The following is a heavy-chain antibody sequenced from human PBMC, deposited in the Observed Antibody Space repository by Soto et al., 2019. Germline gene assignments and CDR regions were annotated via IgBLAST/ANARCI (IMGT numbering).Heavy chain of an antibody. CDR3: ARGLVETPGGWGD. D-gene: IGHD1-26*01. CDR2: IYYSGST. Sequence: SETLSLTCTVSGGSISSGDYYWSWIRQPPGKGLEWIGYIYYSGSTYYNPSLKSRVTISVDTSKNQFSLKLSSVSAADTAVYYCARGLVETPGGWGDWGQGTQVTVSS. V-gene: IGHV4-30-4*02. J-gene: IGHJ4*02. CDR1: GGSISSGDYY.